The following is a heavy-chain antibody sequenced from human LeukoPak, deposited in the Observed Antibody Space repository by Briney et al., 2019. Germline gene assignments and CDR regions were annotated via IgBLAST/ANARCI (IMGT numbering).Heavy chain of an antibody. CDR1: GYTFTSYG. J-gene: IGHJ4*02. D-gene: IGHD4-23*01. CDR3: ARAGRKATVVTPRVADY. Sequence: ASVKVSCKASGYTFTSYGISWVRQATGQGLEWMGWMNPNSGNTGYAQKFQGRVTMTRNTSISTAYMELSSLRSEDTAVYYCARAGRKATVVTPRVADYWGQGTLVTVSS. V-gene: IGHV1-8*02. CDR2: MNPNSGNT.